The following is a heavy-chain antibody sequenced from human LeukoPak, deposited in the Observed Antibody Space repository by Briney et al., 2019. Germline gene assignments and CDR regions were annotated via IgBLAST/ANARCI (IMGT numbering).Heavy chain of an antibody. Sequence: KASQTLSLTCTVSGGSISSGGYYWSWLRQHPGKGLEWFGYIYYSGSTYYNPSLKSRVTISVDTSKNQSSLKLSSVTAADTAVYYCASASRSGGSFNWFDPWGQGTLVTVSS. CDR3: ASASRSGGSFNWFDP. J-gene: IGHJ5*02. CDR2: IYYSGST. CDR1: GGSISSGGYY. D-gene: IGHD2-15*01. V-gene: IGHV4-31*03.